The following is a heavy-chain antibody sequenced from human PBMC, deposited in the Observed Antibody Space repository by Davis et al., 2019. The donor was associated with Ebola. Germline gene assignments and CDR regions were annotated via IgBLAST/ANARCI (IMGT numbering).Heavy chain of an antibody. V-gene: IGHV4-31*03. J-gene: IGHJ4*02. CDR1: GGSFTSGGYY. CDR2: IYYSGST. CDR3: ARSMIVAPFDY. D-gene: IGHD3-22*01. Sequence: SETLSLTCTVSGGSFTSGGYYCICFRQPPGKGLEWIGYIYYSGSTYYNPSLKRRVTISVDTSKNQFSLKLSSVTAADTAVYYCARSMIVAPFDYWGQGTLVTVSS.